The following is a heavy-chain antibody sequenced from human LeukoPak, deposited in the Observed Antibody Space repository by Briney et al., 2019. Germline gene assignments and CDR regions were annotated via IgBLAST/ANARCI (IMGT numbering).Heavy chain of an antibody. D-gene: IGHD2-15*01. Sequence: ASVKVSCKASGYSFTGYYMHWVRQAPGQGLEWMGWINPNSGGTNYAQKFQGRVTMTRDTSISTAYMELSRLRSDDTAVYYCARDRRILGWSDPWGQGTLVTVSS. CDR3: ARDRRILGWSDP. J-gene: IGHJ5*02. CDR1: GYSFTGYY. CDR2: INPNSGGT. V-gene: IGHV1-2*02.